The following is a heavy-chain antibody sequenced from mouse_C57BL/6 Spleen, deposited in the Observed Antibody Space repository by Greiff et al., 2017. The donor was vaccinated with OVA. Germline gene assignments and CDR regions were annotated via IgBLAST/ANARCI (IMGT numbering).Heavy chain of an antibody. CDR3: ARWGGNSNDLDY. Sequence: QVQLQQPGAELVRPGSSVKLSCKASVYPFPSYWMHWVKQRPIQGLEWIGNIDPSDSETHSNQKFKEKPPLPVNNSSSPAYMQLSSLTSEDSAFDYWARWGGNSNDLDYWGQGTTLTVSS. J-gene: IGHJ2*01. D-gene: IGHD2-12*01. CDR2: IDPSDSET. V-gene: IGHV1-52*01. CDR1: VYPFPSYW.